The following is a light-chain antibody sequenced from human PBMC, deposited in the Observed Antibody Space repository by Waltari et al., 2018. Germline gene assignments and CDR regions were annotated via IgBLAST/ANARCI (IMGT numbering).Light chain of an antibody. CDR3: AAWDDSLS. Sequence: QSVLTQPPSVSEAPRQRVTISCSGSRSNIGNNAVNWYQQLPGKPPKILIYYDDLLPSGVSDRFSGSKSGTSASLAISGLQSEDEADYYCAAWDDSLSFGGGTKLTVL. J-gene: IGLJ2*01. CDR2: YDD. V-gene: IGLV1-36*01. CDR1: RSNIGNNA.